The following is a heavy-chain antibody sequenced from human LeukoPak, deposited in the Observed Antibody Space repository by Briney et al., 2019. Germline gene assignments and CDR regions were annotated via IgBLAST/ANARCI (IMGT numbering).Heavy chain of an antibody. J-gene: IGHJ5*02. CDR3: ARGGRIVGTTSWSRWFDP. Sequence: ASVKVSCTASGDTFTDYYMHWVRQAPGQGLEWMGWINLRSGGTNYAQKFQGRVTMTRDTSIGSVYVELNSLRSDDTAVYYCARGGRIVGTTSWSRWFDPWGQGTLVTVSS. D-gene: IGHD1-26*01. CDR2: INLRSGGT. V-gene: IGHV1-2*02. CDR1: GDTFTDYY.